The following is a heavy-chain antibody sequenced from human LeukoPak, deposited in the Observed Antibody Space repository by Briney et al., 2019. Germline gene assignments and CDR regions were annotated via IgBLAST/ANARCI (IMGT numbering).Heavy chain of an antibody. Sequence: GASLRLSCSASGFTFSNYFMHWVRQAPGKGLEYVSSISSNGGSTDYADSVKGRFAISRDNAKNSLYLQMNSLRAEDTAVYYCARVLGYLSAFDIWGQGTMVTVSP. J-gene: IGHJ3*02. D-gene: IGHD5-18*01. CDR2: ISSNGGST. CDR1: GFTFSNYF. V-gene: IGHV3-64*04. CDR3: ARVLGYLSAFDI.